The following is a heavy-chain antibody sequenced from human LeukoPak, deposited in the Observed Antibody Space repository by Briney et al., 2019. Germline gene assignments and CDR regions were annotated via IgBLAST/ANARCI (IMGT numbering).Heavy chain of an antibody. CDR3: ARRPSQYCSGGSCYGLNWFDP. CDR2: INHSGST. CDR1: GGSFSGYY. Sequence: SETLSLTCAVYGGSFSGYYWSWIRQPPGKGLEWIGEINHSGSTNYNPSLKSRVTISVDTSKDQFSLKLSSVTAADTAVYYCARRPSQYCSGGSCYGLNWFDPWGQGTLVTVSS. D-gene: IGHD2-15*01. V-gene: IGHV4-34*01. J-gene: IGHJ5*02.